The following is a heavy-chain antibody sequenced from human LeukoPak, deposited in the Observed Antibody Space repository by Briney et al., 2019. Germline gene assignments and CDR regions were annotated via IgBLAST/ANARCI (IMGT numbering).Heavy chain of an antibody. Sequence: RRASVKVSCKASGYTFTSYDINWVRQATGQGLEWMGWMNPNSGNTGYAQKFQGRVTITRNTSISTAYMELSSLRSEDTAVYYCVREKGIHWFDPWGQGTLVTVSS. J-gene: IGHJ5*02. CDR1: GYTFTSYD. CDR2: MNPNSGNT. CDR3: VREKGIHWFDP. V-gene: IGHV1-8*03.